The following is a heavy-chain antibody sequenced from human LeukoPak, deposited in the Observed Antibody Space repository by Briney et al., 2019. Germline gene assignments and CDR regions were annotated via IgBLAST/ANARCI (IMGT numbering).Heavy chain of an antibody. CDR1: GGTFSSYA. Sequence: SVKVSCKASGGTFSSYAISWVRQAPGQGLEWMGGIVPIFGTANYAQKFQGRVTITADESTSTAYMELSSLRSEDTAVYYCATDPTKDTLNDYWGQGTLVTVSS. D-gene: IGHD2-15*01. J-gene: IGHJ4*02. CDR3: ATDPTKDTLNDY. CDR2: IVPIFGTA. V-gene: IGHV1-69*01.